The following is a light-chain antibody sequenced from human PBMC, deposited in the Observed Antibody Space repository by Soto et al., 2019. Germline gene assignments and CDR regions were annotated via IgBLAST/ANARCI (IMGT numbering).Light chain of an antibody. CDR3: SSYSDTNTCV. CDR2: NVN. J-gene: IGLJ1*01. Sequence: QSALTQPPSASGSPGQAVTISCTGTSRDIGGYDFVSWYQVRPAEAPQLIIYNVNGRPSGCSRRFSGSKSGNTASLTVSGLQAVDEADYYCSSYSDTNTCVFGTGTKVTVL. V-gene: IGLV2-8*01. CDR1: SRDIGGYDF.